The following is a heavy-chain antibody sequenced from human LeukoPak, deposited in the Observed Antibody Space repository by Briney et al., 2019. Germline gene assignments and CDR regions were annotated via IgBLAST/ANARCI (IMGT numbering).Heavy chain of an antibody. J-gene: IGHJ6*04. CDR2: ISYDGSNK. D-gene: IGHD4-17*01. CDR1: GFTFSSYA. Sequence: GRSLRLSCAASGFTFSSYAVHWVRQAPGKGLEWVAVISYDGSNKYYADSVKGRFTISRDNSKNTLYLQMNSLRAEDTAVYYCARHLYGDSPHGMDVWGKGTTVTVSS. V-gene: IGHV3-30*04. CDR3: ARHLYGDSPHGMDV.